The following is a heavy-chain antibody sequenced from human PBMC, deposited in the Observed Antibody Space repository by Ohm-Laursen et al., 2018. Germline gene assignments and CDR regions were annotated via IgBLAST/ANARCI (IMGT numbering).Heavy chain of an antibody. J-gene: IGHJ6*02. V-gene: IGHV3-48*04. CDR3: AKLRLHYGMDV. Sequence: SLRLSCAASGFTFSSYGMHWVRQAPGKGLEWVSHISSSATSIFYAGSVKGRFTISRDNAKNSLYLQMNSLRAEDTALYYCAKLRLHYGMDVWGQGTTVTVSS. D-gene: IGHD6-25*01. CDR1: GFTFSSYG. CDR2: ISSSATSI.